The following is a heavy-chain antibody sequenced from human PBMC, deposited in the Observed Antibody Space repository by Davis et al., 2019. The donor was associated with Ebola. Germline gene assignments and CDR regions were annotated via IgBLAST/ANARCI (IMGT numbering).Heavy chain of an antibody. D-gene: IGHD7-27*01. CDR3: GRDFNWGWDK. Sequence: GESLKISCVVSGLTFSNCWLSWVHQAPGKGLEGVANIKPDGSEKYYVDSVKGRFTISRDNAKNSLYLQMNSLRAEDTAVYYCGRDFNWGWDKWGQGTLVTVSS. V-gene: IGHV3-7*03. J-gene: IGHJ4*02. CDR2: IKPDGSEK. CDR1: GLTFSNCW.